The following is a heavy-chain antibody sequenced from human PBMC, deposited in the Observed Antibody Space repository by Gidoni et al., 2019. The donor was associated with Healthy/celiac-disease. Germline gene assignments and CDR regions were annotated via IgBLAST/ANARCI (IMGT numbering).Heavy chain of an antibody. CDR1: GFTFSSYS. J-gene: IGHJ4*02. CDR2: VSSSSSTK. D-gene: IGHD3-22*01. Sequence: EVQLVASGGGLVQPGGSLRFYCTASGFTFSSYSMNWVRQAPGKGLEWVSYVSSSSSTKYYANTVKGRFTSSRDNAKNSLYLQMNSLRDEDTAVYYCAREEVVITTNSGSFDYWGQGTLVTVSS. V-gene: IGHV3-48*02. CDR3: AREEVVITTNSGSFDY.